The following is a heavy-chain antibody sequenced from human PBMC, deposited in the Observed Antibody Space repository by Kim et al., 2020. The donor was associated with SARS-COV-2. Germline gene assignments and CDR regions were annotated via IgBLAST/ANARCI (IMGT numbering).Heavy chain of an antibody. V-gene: IGHV1-2*02. D-gene: IGHD3-10*01. Sequence: QKFQGRVTMTRDTSISTAYMELSRLRSDDTAVYYCARDLEKVTVRGELDVWGQGTTVTVSS. CDR3: ARDLEKVTVRGELDV. J-gene: IGHJ6*02.